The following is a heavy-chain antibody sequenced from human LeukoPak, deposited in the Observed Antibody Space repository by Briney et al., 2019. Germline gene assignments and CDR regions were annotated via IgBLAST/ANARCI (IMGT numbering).Heavy chain of an antibody. V-gene: IGHV1-69*04. CDR2: IIPIFGIA. D-gene: IGHD7-27*01. CDR3: ASDNPGVNDY. CDR1: GGTFSSYA. J-gene: IGHJ4*02. Sequence: SVKASCKASGGTFSSYAISWVRQAPGRGLEWMGRIIPIFGIANYAQKFQGRVTITADKSTSTAYMELSSLRSEDTAVYYCASDNPGVNDYWGQGTLVTVSS.